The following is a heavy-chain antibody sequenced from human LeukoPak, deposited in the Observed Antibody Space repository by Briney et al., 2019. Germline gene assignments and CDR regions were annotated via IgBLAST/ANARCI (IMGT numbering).Heavy chain of an antibody. D-gene: IGHD1-1*01. V-gene: IGHV4-4*07. CDR3: ANLDGTYAFDI. J-gene: IGHJ3*02. Sequence: SETLSLTCTVSGGSISSYYWSWIRQPAGKGLEWIGRIYTSGTTNYNPSLKGRVIMSVDTSKNQFSLKLSSVTAADTAVYYCANLDGTYAFDIWGQGTMVTVSS. CDR2: IYTSGTT. CDR1: GGSISSYY.